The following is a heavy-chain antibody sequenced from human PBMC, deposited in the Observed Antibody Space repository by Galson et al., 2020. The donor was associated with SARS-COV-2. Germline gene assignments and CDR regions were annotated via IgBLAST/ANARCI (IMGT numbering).Heavy chain of an antibody. J-gene: IGHJ4*02. CDR1: GDSISSGTYY. CDR3: ARGYYYDSSSYYSFDY. CDR2: IYTSGGT. Sequence: SETLSLTCAVSGDSISSGTYYWSWIRQPAGKGLEWIGRIYTSGGTNYNPSLKSRVTMSVDTSKKQFFLQLNSVTAADTAVYYCARGYYYDSSSYYSFDYWGQGTLVTVSS. D-gene: IGHD3-22*01. V-gene: IGHV4-61*02.